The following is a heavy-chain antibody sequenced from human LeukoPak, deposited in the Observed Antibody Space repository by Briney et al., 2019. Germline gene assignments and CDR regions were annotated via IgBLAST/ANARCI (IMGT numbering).Heavy chain of an antibody. CDR1: GFTFDDYA. CDR3: AKGLVFDI. V-gene: IGHV3-9*01. Sequence: GGSLRLSCAASGFTFDDYAMHWVRQAPGKGPEWVSYIARNSGNIGYADSVKGRFTISRDNAKKSLYLQMNSLIAEDTALYYCAKGLVFDIWGQVTMVTVSS. J-gene: IGHJ3*02. CDR2: IARNSGNI.